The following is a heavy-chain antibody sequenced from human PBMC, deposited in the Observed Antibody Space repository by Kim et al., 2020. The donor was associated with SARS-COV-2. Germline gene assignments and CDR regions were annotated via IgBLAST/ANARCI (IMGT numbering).Heavy chain of an antibody. J-gene: IGHJ6*02. CDR2: IKQDGSEK. CDR3: ARDGAPAYYYDSSGYPRLGGMDV. Sequence: GGSLRLSCAASGFTFSSYWMSWVRQAPGKGLEWVANIKQDGSEKYYVDSVKGRFTISRDNAKNSLYLQMNSLRAEDTAVYYCARDGAPAYYYDSSGYPRLGGMDVWGQGTTVTVSS. D-gene: IGHD3-22*01. V-gene: IGHV3-7*01. CDR1: GFTFSSYW.